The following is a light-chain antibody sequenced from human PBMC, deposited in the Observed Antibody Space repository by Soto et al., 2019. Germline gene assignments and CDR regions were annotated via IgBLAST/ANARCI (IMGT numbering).Light chain of an antibody. CDR1: SSDVGIYNY. J-gene: IGLJ2*01. CDR2: DVT. CDR3: CSYAGSYTML. Sequence: QSVLTQPRSVSGSPGQSVTISCTGTSSDVGIYNYVSWYQQSPGKAPKLIIYDVTKRPSGVPDRFSGSKSGNTASLTISGLQAEDEADYYCCSYAGSYTMLFGGGPKLTVL. V-gene: IGLV2-11*01.